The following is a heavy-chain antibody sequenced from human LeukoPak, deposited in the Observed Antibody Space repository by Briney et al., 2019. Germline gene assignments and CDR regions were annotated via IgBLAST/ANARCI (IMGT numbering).Heavy chain of an antibody. CDR3: ATSNFGVVIIPNTYNWFDP. V-gene: IGHV1-69*05. CDR1: GGTFSSYA. D-gene: IGHD3-3*01. Sequence: SVKVSCKASGGTFSSYAISWVRQAPGQGLEWMGGIIPIFGTANYAQKFQGRVTITTDESTSTAYMELSSLRSEDTAVYYCATSNFGVVIIPNTYNWFDPWGQGTLVTVSS. CDR2: IIPIFGTA. J-gene: IGHJ5*02.